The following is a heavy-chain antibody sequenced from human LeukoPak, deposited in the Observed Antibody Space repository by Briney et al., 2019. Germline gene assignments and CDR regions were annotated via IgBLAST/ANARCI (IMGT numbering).Heavy chain of an antibody. J-gene: IGHJ6*03. CDR3: AKEGYTSSYSYYYYYMDV. CDR1: GFTFSSYS. CDR2: ISSSSSYI. D-gene: IGHD6-6*01. V-gene: IGHV3-21*04. Sequence: PGGSLRLSCAASGFTFSSYSMNWVRQAPGKGLEWVSSISSSSSYIYYADSVKGRFTISRDNAKNSLYLQMNSLRTEDTALYYCAKEGYTSSYSYYYYYMDVWGNGTTVTVSS.